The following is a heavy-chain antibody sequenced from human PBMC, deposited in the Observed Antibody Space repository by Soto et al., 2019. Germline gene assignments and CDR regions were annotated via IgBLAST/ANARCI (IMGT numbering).Heavy chain of an antibody. V-gene: IGHV3-21*01. D-gene: IGHD2-2*02. CDR2: ISSSSTYI. Sequence: GGSLRLSCAASGFTFSDYTMNWVRQAPGKGLEWVSSISSSSTYIYYADSVRGRFTISRDNAKNSLFLQMNSLRAEDTAVYYCARVYGSLEGYCSSTSCYISHWGQGVLVTVSS. J-gene: IGHJ4*02. CDR3: ARVYGSLEGYCSSTSCYISH. CDR1: GFTFSDYT.